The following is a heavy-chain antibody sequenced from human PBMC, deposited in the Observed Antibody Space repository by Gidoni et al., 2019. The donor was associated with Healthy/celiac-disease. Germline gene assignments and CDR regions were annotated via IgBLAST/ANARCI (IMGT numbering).Heavy chain of an antibody. V-gene: IGHV3-23*04. D-gene: IGHD2-2*01. CDR3: AKDRNQLDSYYFDY. Sequence: EVQLVESGGGLVHPGGSLRLSCAPSGFPFRSYAMSWVRQAPGKGLEWVSAISGSGGSTYYADSVKGRFTISRDNSKNTLYLQMNSLRAEDTAVYYCAKDRNQLDSYYFDYWGQGTLVTVSS. CDR1: GFPFRSYA. CDR2: ISGSGGST. J-gene: IGHJ4*02.